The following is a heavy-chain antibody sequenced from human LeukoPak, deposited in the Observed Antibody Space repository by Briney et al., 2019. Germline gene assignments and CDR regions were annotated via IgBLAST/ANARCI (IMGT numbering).Heavy chain of an antibody. CDR2: ISSYNGNT. V-gene: IGHV1-18*01. CDR1: GYTSSSYG. D-gene: IGHD1-1*01. CDR3: ARDVPGSIGTTARFDP. Sequence: GASVTVSCTASGYTSSSYGISWMRQAPGQGLEWMGWISSYNGNTNYAQKFQGRVSMTTDTSTSTAYMELRSLRSDDTAVYYCARDVPGSIGTTARFDPWGQGTLVTVSP. J-gene: IGHJ5*02.